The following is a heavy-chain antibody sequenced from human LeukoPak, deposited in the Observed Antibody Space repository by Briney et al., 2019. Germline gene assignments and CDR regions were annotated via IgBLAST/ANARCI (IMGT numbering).Heavy chain of an antibody. CDR1: GFTFSSYA. D-gene: IGHD3-22*01. V-gene: IGHV3-23*01. J-gene: IGHJ5*02. CDR3: VRSGYYHSGVYNWWFDP. CDR2: ISGSGGST. Sequence: GGSLRLSCAASGFTFSSYAMSWVRQAPGKGLEWVSAISGSGGSTCYADSVKGRFTISRDNSKNTLYLQMNSLRAEDTAVYYCVRSGYYHSGVYNWWFDPWGQGTLVTVSS.